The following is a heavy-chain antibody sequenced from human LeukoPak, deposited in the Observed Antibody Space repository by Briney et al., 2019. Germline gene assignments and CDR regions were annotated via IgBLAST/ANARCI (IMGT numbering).Heavy chain of an antibody. CDR1: GGTFSSYA. CDR2: INPSGGST. D-gene: IGHD4-17*01. CDR3: ARDKNGDHYYFDY. J-gene: IGHJ4*02. Sequence: ASVKVSCKASGGTFSSYAISWVRQAPGQGLEWMGIINPSGGSTNYAQKSQGRVTMTRDTSISTVYMELSRLRSDDTAVYYCARDKNGDHYYFDYWGQGSLVTVSS. V-gene: IGHV1-46*01.